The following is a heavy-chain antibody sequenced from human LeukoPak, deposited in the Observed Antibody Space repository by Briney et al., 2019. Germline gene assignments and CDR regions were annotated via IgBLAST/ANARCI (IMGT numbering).Heavy chain of an antibody. CDR3: ATVPSGDYFDY. CDR1: GFTFSDYS. Sequence: LRLSCAASGFTFSDYSMNWVRQAPGKGLEWIGYIYYSGSTYYNPSLKSRVTISVDTSKNQFSLKLSSVTAADTAVYYCATVPSGDYFDYWGQGTLVTVSS. CDR2: IYYSGST. V-gene: IGHV4-30-4*08. J-gene: IGHJ4*02. D-gene: IGHD2-2*01.